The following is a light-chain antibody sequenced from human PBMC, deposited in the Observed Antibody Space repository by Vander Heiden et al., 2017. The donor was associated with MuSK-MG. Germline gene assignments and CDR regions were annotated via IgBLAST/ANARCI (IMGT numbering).Light chain of an antibody. J-gene: IGLJ1*01. CDR2: GNS. Sequence: QSVLTQPPSVSGAPGQRVTISSTGSSSNIGAGYDVHWYQQLPGTAPKLLIYGNSNRPSGVPDRFSGSKSGTSASLAITGLQAEDEADYYCQSYDSSLSGSGVFGTGTKVTFL. CDR3: QSYDSSLSGSGV. V-gene: IGLV1-40*01. CDR1: SSNIGAGYD.